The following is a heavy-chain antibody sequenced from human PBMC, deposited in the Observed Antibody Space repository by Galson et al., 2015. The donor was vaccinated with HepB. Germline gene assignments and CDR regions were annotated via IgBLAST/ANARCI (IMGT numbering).Heavy chain of an antibody. Sequence: SLRLSCAASEITFSRYGMHWVRQAPGKGLEWVALISYDESNENYADSVKGRFTISRDNSKHTLYLQMNSLTAEDTAVYYCARDLYDFWTGPRGGMDVWGQGTTVTVSS. V-gene: IGHV3-30-3*01. CDR3: ARDLYDFWTGPRGGMDV. CDR2: ISYDESNE. D-gene: IGHD3-3*01. CDR1: EITFSRYG. J-gene: IGHJ6*02.